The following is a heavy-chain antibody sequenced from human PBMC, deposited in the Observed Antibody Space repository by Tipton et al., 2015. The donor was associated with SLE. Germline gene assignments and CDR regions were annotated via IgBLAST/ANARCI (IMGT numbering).Heavy chain of an antibody. CDR1: GFTFSRYT. J-gene: IGHJ4*02. V-gene: IGHV3-21*04. CDR3: AKSQGLTLLRGEDIDY. CDR2: ISSSSNYI. Sequence: SLRLSCAASGFTFSRYTMSWVRQAPGKGLEWVSSISSSSNYIYYADSMKGRFTISKDNSKNTLYLQMNSLRAEDTAVYYCAKSQGLTLLRGEDIDYWGQGTQATVSS. D-gene: IGHD2-15*01.